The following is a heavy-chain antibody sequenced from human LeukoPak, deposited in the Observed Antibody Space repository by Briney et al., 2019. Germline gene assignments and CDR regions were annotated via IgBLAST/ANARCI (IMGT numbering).Heavy chain of an antibody. CDR1: VCTFSSYA. Sequence: ASVKVSCKASVCTFSSYAISWVRQAPGQGLEWMGIINPSGGSTSYAHKLQGRDTMTKDMSTNTVYMELSSLRSEDTAVYYCAREDDSSGWIGSYWVQGTMVSVS. D-gene: IGHD6-19*01. CDR3: AREDDSSGWIGSY. J-gene: IGHJ4*02. V-gene: IGHV1-46*01. CDR2: INPSGGST.